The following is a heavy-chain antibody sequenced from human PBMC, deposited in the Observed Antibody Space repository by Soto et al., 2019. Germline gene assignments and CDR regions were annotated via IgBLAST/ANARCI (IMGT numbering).Heavy chain of an antibody. J-gene: IGHJ1*01. CDR2: IIPILGIA. CDR1: GGTFSSYT. CDR3: ARDGGGDNAEYFQH. D-gene: IGHD4-17*01. V-gene: IGHV1-69*08. Sequence: QVQLVQSGAEVKKPGSSVKVSCKASGGTFSSYTISWVRQAPGQGLEWMGRIIPILGIANYAQKFQGRVTITADKSTSTAYMELSSLRSKDTAVYYCARDGGGDNAEYFQHWGQGTLVTVSS.